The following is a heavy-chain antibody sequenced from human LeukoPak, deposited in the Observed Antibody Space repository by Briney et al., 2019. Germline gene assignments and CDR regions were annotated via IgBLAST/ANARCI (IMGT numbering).Heavy chain of an antibody. CDR2: IYSNGST. J-gene: IGHJ4*02. V-gene: IGHV4-4*09. Sequence: SETLSLTCTVSGGSISTYYWNWIRQPPGKGLEWVGHIYSNGSTNYNPSLKSRVTISLHSSSNHFSLELTSVTAADTAVYFCATLHHLSAFWTASYALFDNWGQGTLVTVSS. D-gene: IGHD3/OR15-3a*01. CDR1: GGSISTYY. CDR3: ATLHHLSAFWTASYALFDN.